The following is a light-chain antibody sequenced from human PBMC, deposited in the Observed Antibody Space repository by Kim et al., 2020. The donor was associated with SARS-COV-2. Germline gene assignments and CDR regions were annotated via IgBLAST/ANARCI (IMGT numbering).Light chain of an antibody. Sequence: SSELTQDPAVSVALGQTVRITCQGDSLRSYYASWYQQKPGQAPVLVIYGKNNRPSGIPDRFSGSSSGNTASLTITGAHAEDEADYYCNSRDNSGNHVVFGGGTQLTVL. CDR1: SLRSYY. J-gene: IGLJ2*01. CDR3: NSRDNSGNHVV. CDR2: GKN. V-gene: IGLV3-19*01.